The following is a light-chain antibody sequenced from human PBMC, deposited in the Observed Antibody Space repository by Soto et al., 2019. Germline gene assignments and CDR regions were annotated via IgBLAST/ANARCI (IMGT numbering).Light chain of an antibody. CDR2: KAS. CDR1: QSISSW. J-gene: IGKJ4*01. CDR3: QQYNSYSMLP. V-gene: IGKV1-5*03. Sequence: DSDMSRAQSPLSASLGDMVTITCRGSQSISSWLAWYQQKPGKAPKLLIYKASSLESGVPSRFSGSGSGTEFTLTISSLQPDDFATYYCQQYNSYSMLPFGGGAKVDIK.